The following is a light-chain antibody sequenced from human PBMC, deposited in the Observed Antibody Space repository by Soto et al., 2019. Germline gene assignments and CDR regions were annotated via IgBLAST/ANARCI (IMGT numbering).Light chain of an antibody. CDR1: SSDVGKYSY. J-gene: IGLJ2*01. CDR2: EVS. Sequence: QSALTQPASVSGSPGQSITISCTGTSSDVGKYSYVSWYQQHPAKAPKLMIFEVSNRPSGVSNRFSGSKSGNTASLTISGLQAEDEADYYCSSYAGSTLLFGGGTQLTVL. V-gene: IGLV2-14*01. CDR3: SSYAGSTLL.